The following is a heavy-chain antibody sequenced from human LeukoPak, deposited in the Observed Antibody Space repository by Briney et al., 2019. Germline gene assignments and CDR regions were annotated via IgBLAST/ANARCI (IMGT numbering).Heavy chain of an antibody. CDR3: ARTTEAHSWRTRYYDYYMDV. CDR2: IYYSGST. J-gene: IGHJ6*03. CDR1: GGSISSYH. V-gene: IGHV4-59*01. Sequence: SETLSLTCTVSGGSISSYHWNWIRQPPGKGLEWIGYIYYSGSTNYNPSLKSRVTISVDTSKNQFSLKLSSVTAADTAVYYCARTTEAHSWRTRYYDYYMDVWGKGTTVTVSS. D-gene: IGHD6-13*01.